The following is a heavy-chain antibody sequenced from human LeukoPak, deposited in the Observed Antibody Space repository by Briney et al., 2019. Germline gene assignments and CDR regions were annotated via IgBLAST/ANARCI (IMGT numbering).Heavy chain of an antibody. J-gene: IGHJ5*02. CDR2: IIPIFGTA. D-gene: IGHD2-2*01. CDR1: GGTFISYA. Sequence: GASVKVSCKASGGTFISYAISWVRQAPGQGLEWMGGIIPIFGTANYAQKFQGRVTITADESTSTAYMELSSLRSEDTAVYYCARGACSTSCPWFDPWGQGTLVTVSS. CDR3: ARGACSTSCPWFDP. V-gene: IGHV1-69*01.